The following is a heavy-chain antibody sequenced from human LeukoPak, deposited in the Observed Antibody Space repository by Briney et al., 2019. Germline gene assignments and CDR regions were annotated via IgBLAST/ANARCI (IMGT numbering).Heavy chain of an antibody. CDR2: IYYSGST. D-gene: IGHD6-6*01. CDR1: GGSISSYY. J-gene: IGHJ4*02. Sequence: SETLSLTCTVSGGSISSYYWSWIRQPPGKGLEWIGYIYYSGSTNYNPSLKSRVTISVDTSKNRFSLKLSSVTAADTAVYYCARVDPDSSSTLEVFDYWGQGTLVTVSS. V-gene: IGHV4-59*01. CDR3: ARVDPDSSSTLEVFDY.